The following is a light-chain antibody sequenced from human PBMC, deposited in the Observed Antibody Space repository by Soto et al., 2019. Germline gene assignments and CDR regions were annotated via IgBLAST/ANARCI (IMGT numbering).Light chain of an antibody. V-gene: IGKV3-20*01. J-gene: IGKJ1*01. Sequence: EIVLTQSPGTLSLSPGERATLSCRASQSLSSNYLAWHQQKTGQAPRLLIYGASSRATGIPDRFSGSGSGTDSTLTSTRLEAEDFAVYYCQQYDTSPRTFGQGTKVEIK. CDR2: GAS. CDR1: QSLSSNY. CDR3: QQYDTSPRT.